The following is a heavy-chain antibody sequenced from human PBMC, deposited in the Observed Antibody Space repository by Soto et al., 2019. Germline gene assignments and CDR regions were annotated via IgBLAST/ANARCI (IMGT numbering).Heavy chain of an antibody. D-gene: IGHD4-17*01. Sequence: EVQLVESGGGLVQPGGSLRLSCAASGFTLSNYWMSWVRQAPGKGLEWVANIKQDGSETNYVDSVKGRFTISRDNAKNSLFLQMNTLRAEDTAVYYWARLTTFDYWGQGTLVTVSS. CDR3: ARLTTFDY. V-gene: IGHV3-7*01. CDR1: GFTLSNYW. J-gene: IGHJ4*02. CDR2: IKQDGSET.